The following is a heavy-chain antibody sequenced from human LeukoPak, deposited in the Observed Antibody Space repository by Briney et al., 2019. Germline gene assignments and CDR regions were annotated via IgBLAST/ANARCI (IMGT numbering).Heavy chain of an antibody. V-gene: IGHV3-43D*03. J-gene: IGHJ4*02. CDR2: ISWDGGST. Sequence: GGSLRLSCAASGSTFDDYAMHWVRQAPGKGLEWVSLISWDGGSTYYADSVKGRFTISRDNSKNSLYLQMNSLRAEDTALYYCAKDSSRFRGSYYFDYWGQGTLVTVSS. D-gene: IGHD1-26*01. CDR3: AKDSSRFRGSYYFDY. CDR1: GSTFDDYA.